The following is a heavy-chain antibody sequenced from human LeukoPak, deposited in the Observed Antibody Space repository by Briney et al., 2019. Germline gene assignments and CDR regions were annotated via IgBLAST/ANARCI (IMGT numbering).Heavy chain of an antibody. CDR1: GFSLSTRRMC. Sequence: ASGPALVKPTHTLTLTCTFSGFSLSTRRMCVSWIRQTTGKAMEWFDRIDWDDDKYYSTSLKTRLTISKDTSKNQVVLTMTYICPVDTATYCWGRILDNNRSGDYACNCWGQGSLATVSS. CDR3: GRILDNNRSGDYACNC. V-gene: IGHV2-70*11. CDR2: IDWDDDK. D-gene: IGHD3-22*01. J-gene: IGHJ4*02.